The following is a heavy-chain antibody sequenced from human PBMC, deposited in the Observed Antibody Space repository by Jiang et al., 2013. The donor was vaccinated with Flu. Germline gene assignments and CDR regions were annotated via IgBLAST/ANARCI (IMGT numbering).Heavy chain of an antibody. CDR2: ISGSGST. J-gene: IGHJ3*02. D-gene: IGHD7-27*01. CDR1: GFTFSNYA. CDR3: AKDVSFPTWGWAFDI. V-gene: IGHV3-23*01. Sequence: VQLLESGGGLEQPGGSLRLSCAASGFTFSNYAMNWVRQAPGKGLEWVSAISGSGSTFYVDSVKGRFTISRDNFKNTLYLQMHSLRAEDTALYYCAKDVSFPTWGWAFDIWGQGTMVTVSS.